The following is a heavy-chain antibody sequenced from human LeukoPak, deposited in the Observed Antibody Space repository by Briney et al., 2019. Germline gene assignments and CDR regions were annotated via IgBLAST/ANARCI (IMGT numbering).Heavy chain of an antibody. D-gene: IGHD4-23*01. Sequence: GGSLRPSCAASGFSFSSSPMSWVRQAPGKGLEWVSGISSSGGDTPYADSVKGRFTISRDNSKNTLYLQMNSLRAEDTAVYYCAKKNSGLHPFDFWGQGSLVIVSS. CDR3: AKKNSGLHPFDF. CDR1: GFSFSSSP. J-gene: IGHJ4*02. V-gene: IGHV3-23*01. CDR2: ISSSGGDT.